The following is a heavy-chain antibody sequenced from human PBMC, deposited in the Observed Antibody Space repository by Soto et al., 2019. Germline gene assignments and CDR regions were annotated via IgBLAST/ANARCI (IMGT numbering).Heavy chain of an antibody. V-gene: IGHV3-30*18. CDR3: AKGLARYDYGSGDGMDV. CDR1: GFTFSSYG. CDR2: ISYDGFYK. D-gene: IGHD3-10*01. Sequence: QEQLVESGGGVVQPGRSLRLSCAASGFTFSSYGFHWVRQAPGKGLEWVAVISYDGFYKYYADSVKGQFTISRDNSKNTLYLQMNSLRAEDTAVYYCAKGLARYDYGSGDGMDVWGQGTTVTVSS. J-gene: IGHJ6*02.